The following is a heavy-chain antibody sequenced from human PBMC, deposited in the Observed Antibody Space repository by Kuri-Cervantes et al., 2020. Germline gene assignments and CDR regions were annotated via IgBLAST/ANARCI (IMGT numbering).Heavy chain of an antibody. Sequence: GSLRLSCAVSGGSISSSNWWSWVRQPPGKGLEWIGEIYHSGSTNYNPSLKSRVTISVDKSKNQFSLKLSSVTAADTAVYYCARHYSSGWYGAGYFDYWGQGTLVTVSS. J-gene: IGHJ4*02. CDR3: ARHYSSGWYGAGYFDY. V-gene: IGHV4-4*02. D-gene: IGHD6-19*01. CDR1: GGSISSSNW. CDR2: IYHSGST.